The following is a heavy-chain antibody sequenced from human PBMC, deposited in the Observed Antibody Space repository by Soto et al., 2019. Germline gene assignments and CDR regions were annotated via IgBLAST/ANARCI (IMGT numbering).Heavy chain of an antibody. J-gene: IGHJ3*02. D-gene: IGHD2-15*01. Sequence: QVQLQQWGAGLLKPSETLSLTCAVYGGSFSGYYWSWIRQPPGKGLEWIGEINHSGSTNYNPSLKSRVTISVDPSKNQFSLKLSSVTAADTAVYYCARGPDIVVVVAATYAFDIWGQGTMVTVSS. CDR1: GGSFSGYY. CDR3: ARGPDIVVVVAATYAFDI. V-gene: IGHV4-34*01. CDR2: INHSGST.